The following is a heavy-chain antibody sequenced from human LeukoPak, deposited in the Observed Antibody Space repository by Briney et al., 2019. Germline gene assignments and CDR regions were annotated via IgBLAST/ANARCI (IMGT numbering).Heavy chain of an antibody. J-gene: IGHJ4*02. CDR3: ARDSGGDTGAATLGY. V-gene: IGHV4-59*01. CDR2: IYYSGST. CDR1: GGSISSYY. D-gene: IGHD2-15*01. Sequence: SETLSLTCTVSGGSISSYYWSWIRQPPGKGLEWIGYIYYSGSTNSNPSLKSRVTISVDTSKNQFSLKLSSVTAADTAVYYCARDSGGDTGAATLGYWGQGTLVTVSS.